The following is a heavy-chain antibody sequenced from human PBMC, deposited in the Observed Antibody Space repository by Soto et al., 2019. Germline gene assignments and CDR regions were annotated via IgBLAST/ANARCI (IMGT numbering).Heavy chain of an antibody. V-gene: IGHV2-5*01. Sequence: QITLKESGPTLVKPTQTLTLTCTFSGFSLSTTGLGVGWIRQPPGKALEWLALIYLNDDKRYTPSRKNRLTITRDTSKNQVVLTVTNMDPVDTATYYCARRDTPPTGPYFDSWGQGTLVTVSS. CDR2: IYLNDDK. CDR3: ARRDTPPTGPYFDS. J-gene: IGHJ4*02. CDR1: GFSLSTTGLG. D-gene: IGHD2-15*01.